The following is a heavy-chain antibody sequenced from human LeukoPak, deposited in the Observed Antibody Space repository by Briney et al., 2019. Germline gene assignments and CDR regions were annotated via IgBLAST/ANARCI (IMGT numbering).Heavy chain of an antibody. CDR1: GGSISSYY. Sequence: SETLSLTCTVSGGSISSYYWSWIRQPPGKGLEWIGYIYYSGSTNYNPSLKSRVTISVDTSKNQFSLKLSSVTAADTAVYYCARHLNGVLLWFGEYWYFDLWGRGTLVTVSS. D-gene: IGHD3-10*01. CDR3: ARHLNGVLLWFGEYWYFDL. J-gene: IGHJ2*01. CDR2: IYYSGST. V-gene: IGHV4-59*08.